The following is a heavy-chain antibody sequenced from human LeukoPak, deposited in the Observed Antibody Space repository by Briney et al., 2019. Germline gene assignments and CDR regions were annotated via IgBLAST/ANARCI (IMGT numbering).Heavy chain of an antibody. CDR2: ISYDGSNK. CDR3: ARHIRSSGWYSDY. V-gene: IGHV3-33*08. Sequence: GRSLRLSCAASGFTFSSYAMHWVRQAPGKGLEWVAVISYDGSNKYYADSVKGRFTISRDNSKNTLYLEMNSLRAEDTAVYYCARHIRSSGWYSDYWGQGTLVTVSS. J-gene: IGHJ4*02. D-gene: IGHD6-19*01. CDR1: GFTFSSYA.